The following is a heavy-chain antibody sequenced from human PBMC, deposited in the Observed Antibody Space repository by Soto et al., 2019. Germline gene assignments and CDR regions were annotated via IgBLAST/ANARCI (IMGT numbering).Heavy chain of an antibody. Sequence: EVQLLESGGGLVQPGGSLRLSCAASGFTFSSFAMSCVRQAPGKGLEWVSAITSRDSSTYYADSVKGRFTISRDNSKNTLYLQMNSVRVEDTAVYYCEKVSRYDDSSDDLYWGQGTLVTVSS. CDR3: EKVSRYDDSSDDLY. CDR2: ITSRDSST. J-gene: IGHJ4*02. CDR1: GFTFSSFA. D-gene: IGHD3-22*01. V-gene: IGHV3-23*01.